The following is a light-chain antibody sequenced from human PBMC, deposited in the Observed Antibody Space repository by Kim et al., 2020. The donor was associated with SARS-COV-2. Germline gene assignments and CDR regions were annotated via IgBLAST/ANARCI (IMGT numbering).Light chain of an antibody. Sequence: SVSPGERAPLSCRASQSVSSNLAWYQQNPGQAPRLLIYGASTRATGIPARFSGSGSGTEFTLTLSSLQSEDFAVYYCQLYNNWPLTFGGGTKLEF. CDR3: QLYNNWPLT. CDR2: GAS. CDR1: QSVSSN. J-gene: IGKJ4*01. V-gene: IGKV3-15*01.